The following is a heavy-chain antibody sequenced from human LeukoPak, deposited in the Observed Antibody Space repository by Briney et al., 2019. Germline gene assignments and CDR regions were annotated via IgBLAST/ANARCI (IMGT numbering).Heavy chain of an antibody. V-gene: IGHV4-61*02. CDR3: ARRGYCSGGSCYSYYYYNYMDV. J-gene: IGHJ6*03. CDR1: GGSISSGSYY. CDR2: IYTSGST. D-gene: IGHD2-15*01. Sequence: SETLSLTCTVSGGSISSGSYYWSWIRQPAGKGLEWIGRIYTSGSTNYNPSLKSRVTISVDTSKNQFSLKLSSVTAADTAVYYCARRGYCSGGSCYSYYYYNYMDVWGKGTTVTVSS.